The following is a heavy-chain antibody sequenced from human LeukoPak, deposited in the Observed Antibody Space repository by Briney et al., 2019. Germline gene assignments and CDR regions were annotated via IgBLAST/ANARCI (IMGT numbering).Heavy chain of an antibody. CDR3: ARDGYDFWSDYPTTLDY. CDR1: GFNFSSYS. D-gene: IGHD3-3*01. CDR2: ISTSSRTI. Sequence: PGGSLRLSCVASGFNFSSYSMNWVRQAPGKGLEWVSYISTSSRTIYYADSVKGRFTISRDNAKNSLFLQMNSLRAEDTAVYYCARDGYDFWSDYPTTLDYWGQGTLVTVSS. J-gene: IGHJ4*02. V-gene: IGHV3-48*01.